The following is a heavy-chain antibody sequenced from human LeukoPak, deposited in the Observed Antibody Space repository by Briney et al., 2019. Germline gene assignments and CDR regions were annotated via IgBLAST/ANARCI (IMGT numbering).Heavy chain of an antibody. Sequence: GESLKISCQTAGYSFTDYWIGWVRQMPGKGLEWMGIIYPGDSDTRYRPSFQGQVTISADKSIRTAYLQWSLKASDTAIYYCARSDQLRWFGEPRRPFYYGMDVWGQGTTVTVS. CDR1: GYSFTDYW. CDR2: IYPGDSDT. CDR3: ARSDQLRWFGEPRRPFYYGMDV. D-gene: IGHD3-10*01. V-gene: IGHV5-51*01. J-gene: IGHJ6*02.